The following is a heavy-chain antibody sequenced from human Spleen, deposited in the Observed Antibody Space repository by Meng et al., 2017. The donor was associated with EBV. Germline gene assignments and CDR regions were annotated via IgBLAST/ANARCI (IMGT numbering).Heavy chain of an antibody. CDR2: IYQSGSA. D-gene: IGHD4-17*01. Sequence: HESGSGLVKPSQTLSLTCAVSGDSINNGGYSWGWIRQPPGKGLDWIGYIYQSGSAYYNPSLKSRVTMSVDMSKNQFSLKLTSVTAADTAVYYCARGGGYGDYEGWFDPWGQGTLVTVSS. CDR1: GDSINNGGYS. V-gene: IGHV4-30-2*01. J-gene: IGHJ5*02. CDR3: ARGGGYGDYEGWFDP.